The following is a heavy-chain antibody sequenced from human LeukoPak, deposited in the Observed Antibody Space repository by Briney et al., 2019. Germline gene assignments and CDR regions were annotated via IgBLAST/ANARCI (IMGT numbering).Heavy chain of an antibody. CDR3: ARGGLRYFDWLLPDFDY. D-gene: IGHD3-9*01. CDR1: GFTFSSYE. J-gene: IGHJ4*02. Sequence: GGSLRLSCAASGFTFSSYEMNRVRQAPGKGLEWVLYISSSGSTIYYADSVKGRFTISRDNAKNSLYLQMNSLRAEDTAVYYCARGGLRYFDWLLPDFDYWGQGTLVTVSS. V-gene: IGHV3-48*03. CDR2: ISSSGSTI.